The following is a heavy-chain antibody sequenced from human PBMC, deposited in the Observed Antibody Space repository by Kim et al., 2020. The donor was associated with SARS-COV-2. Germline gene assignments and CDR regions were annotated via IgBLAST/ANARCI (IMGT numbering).Heavy chain of an antibody. J-gene: IGHJ4*02. CDR2: INYSGSS. D-gene: IGHD1-26*01. CDR3: AGLGVVGWHTCDS. CDR1: GGSINSDSYH. Sequence: SETLSLTCVVSGGSINSDSYHWGWIRQPPGKAMEWIASINYSGSSSYNPILNSRVSFVLDTSKSHFSLKLNSVTAADTAVYYCAGLGVVGWHTCDSWGRGTLFTVTS. V-gene: IGHV4-39*02.